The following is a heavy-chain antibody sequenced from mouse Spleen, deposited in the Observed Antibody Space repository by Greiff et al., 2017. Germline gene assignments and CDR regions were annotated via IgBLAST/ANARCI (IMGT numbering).Heavy chain of an antibody. CDR2: IDPETGGT. J-gene: IGHJ4*01. CDR1: GYTFTDYE. V-gene: IGHV1-15*01. CDR3: TPITLYAMDY. D-gene: IGHD1-2*01. Sequence: PLKQSGAELVRPGASVTLSCKASGYTFTDYEMHWVKQTPVHGLEWIGAIDPETGGTAYNQKFKGKAILTADKSSSTAYMELRSLTSEDSAVYYCTPITLYAMDYWGQGTSVTVSS.